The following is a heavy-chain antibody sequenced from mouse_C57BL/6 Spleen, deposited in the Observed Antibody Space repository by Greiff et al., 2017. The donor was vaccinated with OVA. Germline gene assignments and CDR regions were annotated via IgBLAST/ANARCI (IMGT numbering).Heavy chain of an antibody. CDR1: GYSITSGYY. Sequence: VQLQQSGPGLVKPSQSLSLTCSVTGYSITSGYYWNWIRQFPGNKLEWMGYISYDGSNNYNPSLKNRISITRDTSKNQFFLKLNSVTTEDTATYYCARDPSFAYWGQGTLVTVSA. J-gene: IGHJ3*01. CDR2: ISYDGSN. CDR3: ARDPSFAY. V-gene: IGHV3-6*01.